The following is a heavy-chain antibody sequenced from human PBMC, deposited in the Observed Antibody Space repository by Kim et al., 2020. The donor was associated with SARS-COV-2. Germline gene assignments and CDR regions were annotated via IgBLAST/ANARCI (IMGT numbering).Heavy chain of an antibody. CDR2: IYYSGST. CDR1: GGSISSYD. Sequence: SETLSLTCTVSGGSISSYDWSWIRQPPGKGLEWIGYIYYSGSTNYDPSLNSRVTISVDTSKNQFSLKLSSVTAADTAVYYCAGLGRGSSWSINAFDIWGQGTMVTVSS. V-gene: IGHV4-59*08. CDR3: AGLGRGSSWSINAFDI. D-gene: IGHD6-13*01. J-gene: IGHJ3*02.